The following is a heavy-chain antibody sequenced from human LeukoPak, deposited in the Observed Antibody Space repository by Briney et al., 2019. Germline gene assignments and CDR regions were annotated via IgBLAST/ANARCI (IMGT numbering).Heavy chain of an antibody. J-gene: IGHJ5*02. V-gene: IGHV4-4*07. D-gene: IGHD1-7*01. CDR1: GASISSHY. Sequence: SETLSLTCTVSGASISSHYWSWIRQPAGKALEWIGRIYVSGSTTYNPSLESRVTMSLDTSKNHFSLKLRSVTAADTAVYYCARDSGTTGEVKFDPWGQGTLVTVSS. CDR3: ARDSGTTGEVKFDP. CDR2: IYVSGST.